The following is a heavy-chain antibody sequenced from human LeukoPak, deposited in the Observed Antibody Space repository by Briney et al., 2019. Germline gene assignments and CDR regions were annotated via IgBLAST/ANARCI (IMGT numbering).Heavy chain of an antibody. Sequence: GGSLRLSCAASGFTFSSYSMNWVRQAPGKGLEWVSSISSSSSYTYYADSVKGRFTISRDNSKNSLYLQMNSLRAEDTAVYYCASLAVSTFDDAFDIWGQGTMVTVPS. D-gene: IGHD5/OR15-5a*01. CDR1: GFTFSSYS. J-gene: IGHJ3*02. CDR3: ASLAVSTFDDAFDI. CDR2: ISSSSSYT. V-gene: IGHV3-21*01.